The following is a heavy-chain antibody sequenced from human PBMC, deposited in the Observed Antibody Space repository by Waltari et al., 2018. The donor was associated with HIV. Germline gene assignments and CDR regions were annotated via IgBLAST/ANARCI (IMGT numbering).Heavy chain of an antibody. V-gene: IGHV4-59*11. D-gene: IGHD6-19*01. Sequence: QVQLQESGPGLVKPSETLSLTCTVSGGSINSHYWSWIRQPPGKGLEWIGYIYYTGSTNYIPSRGSRVTISVDTSRTQFSLKLSSVTAADTAVYYCARGGALAVTLDPWGQGTLVTVSS. CDR2: IYYTGST. J-gene: IGHJ5*02. CDR1: GGSINSHY. CDR3: ARGGALAVTLDP.